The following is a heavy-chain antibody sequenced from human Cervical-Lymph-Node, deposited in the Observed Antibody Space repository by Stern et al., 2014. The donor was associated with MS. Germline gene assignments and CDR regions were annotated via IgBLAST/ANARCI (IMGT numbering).Heavy chain of an antibody. CDR1: GFTLSSYC. D-gene: IGHD3-3*02. CDR2: RNRDGSEK. Sequence: EVQLVESGGGLVQPGGSLSLSCAASGFTLSSYCMSWVRQPPGQGLEWVANRNRDGSEKAYVDHVKGRFTISRDNTKNSVSLQMNSLRAEDAAVYFCAREVPSKDLDYWGQGTLVTVSS. J-gene: IGHJ4*02. CDR3: AREVPSKDLDY. V-gene: IGHV3-7*04.